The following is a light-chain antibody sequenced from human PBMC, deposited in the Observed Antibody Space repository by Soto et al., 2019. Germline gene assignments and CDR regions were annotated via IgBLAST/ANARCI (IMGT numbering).Light chain of an antibody. CDR2: DVS. V-gene: IGLV2-14*01. Sequence: QSVLTQPASVSGSPGQSITMSCTGTSSDVGGYNYVSWYQQHPGKAPKLMIYDVSNRPSGVSNRFSGSKSGNTASLTISGLQAEDEADYYCSSYTTRSTRVFGGGTKVTVL. CDR1: SSDVGGYNY. CDR3: SSYTTRSTRV. J-gene: IGLJ2*01.